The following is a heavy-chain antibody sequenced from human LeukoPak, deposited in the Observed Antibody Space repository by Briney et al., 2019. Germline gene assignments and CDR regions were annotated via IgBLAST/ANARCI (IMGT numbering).Heavy chain of an antibody. CDR1: GYTYRGYY. J-gene: IGHJ4*02. Sequence: ASVKVSCKTSGYTYRGYYIHWVRQAPGQGLERVGVINPNDGSTKYAQKIRGRGTVTRDKSARTVYMELSSRGSEDTAVYYCARGGAIPAARTPFDYWGQGSLVSVSS. D-gene: IGHD2-2*01. CDR3: ARGGAIPAARTPFDY. V-gene: IGHV1-46*01. CDR2: INPNDGST.